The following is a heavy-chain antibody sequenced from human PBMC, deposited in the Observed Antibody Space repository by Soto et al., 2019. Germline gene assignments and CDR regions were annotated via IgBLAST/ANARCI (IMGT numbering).Heavy chain of an antibody. CDR3: ARVEVGRQHGRDNWFDP. Sequence: QVQLVQSGAEVKKPGSSVKVSCKASGGTFSSYAISWVRQAPGQGLEWMGGIIPIFGTANYAQKFQGRVTITADESTSTAYMELSSLRSEDTAVYYCARVEVGRQHGRDNWFDPWGQGTLVTVSS. D-gene: IGHD3-3*01. J-gene: IGHJ5*02. CDR1: GGTFSSYA. CDR2: IIPIFGTA. V-gene: IGHV1-69*01.